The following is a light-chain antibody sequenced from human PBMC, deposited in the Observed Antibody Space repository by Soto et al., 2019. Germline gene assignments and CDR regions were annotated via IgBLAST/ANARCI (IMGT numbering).Light chain of an antibody. CDR2: EVS. V-gene: IGLV2-14*01. J-gene: IGLJ2*01. CDR1: SSDVGGYNY. CDR3: SSYTSSSTLEV. Sequence: QSALTQPASVSGSPGQSITISCTGTSSDVGGYNYVSWYQQHPGKAPKLMIYEVSNRPSGVSNRFSGSKSGNTDSLTISGLQDEDEADYYCSSYTSSSTLEVFGGGTKLTVL.